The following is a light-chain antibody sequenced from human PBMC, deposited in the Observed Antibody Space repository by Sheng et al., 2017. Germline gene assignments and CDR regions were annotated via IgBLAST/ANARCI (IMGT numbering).Light chain of an antibody. J-gene: IGKJ4*01. CDR3: QQYGSSPLT. Sequence: EIVLTQSPVTLSLSPGERATLSCRASESVENYLAWYQQKPGQAPRLLIYDAFNRATGIPDRFSGSGSGTDFTLTISRLEPEDFAVYYCQQYGSSPLTFGGGTKVEIK. V-gene: IGKV3-20*01. CDR1: ESVENY. CDR2: DAF.